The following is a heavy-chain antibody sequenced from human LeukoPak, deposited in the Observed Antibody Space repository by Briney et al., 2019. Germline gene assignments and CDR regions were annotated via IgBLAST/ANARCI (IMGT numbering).Heavy chain of an antibody. V-gene: IGHV4-34*01. CDR3: ASPEPERSSWFDP. J-gene: IGHJ5*02. Sequence: SETLSLTCGVYGGSLSGYYWSWIRQPPGKGLEWIAEINYSGSTTYNPSLKSRVTISIDTSKNQFSLKLRSVTAADTAMYYCASPEPERSSWFDPWGQGTLVTVSS. CDR2: INYSGST. CDR1: GGSLSGYY. D-gene: IGHD1-1*01.